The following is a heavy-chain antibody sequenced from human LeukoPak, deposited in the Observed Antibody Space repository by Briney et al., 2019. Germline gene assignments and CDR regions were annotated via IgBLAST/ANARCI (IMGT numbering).Heavy chain of an antibody. CDR2: IYSGGNT. CDR3: AKDGAMGYYFDY. J-gene: IGHJ4*02. V-gene: IGHV3-66*02. CDR1: GITVSNSY. D-gene: IGHD5-24*01. Sequence: GGSLRLSCAASGITVSNSYMSWVRQAPGKGLEWVSVIYSGGNTYYADSVKGRFTISRDNSKNTLYLQMNSLRAEDTAVYYCAKDGAMGYYFDYWGQGTLVTVSS.